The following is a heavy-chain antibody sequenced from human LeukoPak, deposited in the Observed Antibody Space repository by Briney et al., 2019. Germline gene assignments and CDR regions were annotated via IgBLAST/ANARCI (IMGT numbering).Heavy chain of an antibody. Sequence: GGSLRLSCAASGFTFSSYWMHWVRQAPGKGLVWVSRINSDGSSTSYADSVKGRFTISRDNAKNTLYPQMNSLRAEDTAVYYCVSVVRELLGHWGQGTLVTVSS. CDR2: INSDGSST. D-gene: IGHD1-26*01. V-gene: IGHV3-74*01. J-gene: IGHJ4*02. CDR1: GFTFSSYW. CDR3: VSVVRELLGH.